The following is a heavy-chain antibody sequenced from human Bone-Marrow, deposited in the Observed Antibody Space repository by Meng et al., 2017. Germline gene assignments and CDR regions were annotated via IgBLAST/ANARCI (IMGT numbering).Heavy chain of an antibody. J-gene: IGHJ4*02. Sequence: VQRVGSGGGGVQPGRSLRFVCVASGFTFSSFAMHWVRQAPGKGLEWVAVISYDGSNKYYADSVKGRFTISRDNSKNTLYLQMNSLRAEDTAVYYCARFALLDYWGQGTLVTVSS. D-gene: IGHD3-10*01. CDR2: ISYDGSNK. CDR1: GFTFSSFA. CDR3: ARFALLDY. V-gene: IGHV3-30*11.